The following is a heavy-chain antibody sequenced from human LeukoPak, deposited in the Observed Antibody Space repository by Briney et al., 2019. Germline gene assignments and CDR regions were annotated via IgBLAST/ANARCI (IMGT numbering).Heavy chain of an antibody. V-gene: IGHV3-30-3*01. CDR2: TSQDVRNN. Sequence: GGSLRLSCVASGFSFSAYAMHWVRQAPGKGLDWVAITSQDVRNNFYADSVQGRFTISRDNFKNTVYLQMNRLRVEDTAVYFCARDKGEGIYYFYVDVWGKGTTVTVSS. J-gene: IGHJ6*03. CDR1: GFSFSAYA. D-gene: IGHD3-16*01. CDR3: ARDKGEGIYYFYVDV.